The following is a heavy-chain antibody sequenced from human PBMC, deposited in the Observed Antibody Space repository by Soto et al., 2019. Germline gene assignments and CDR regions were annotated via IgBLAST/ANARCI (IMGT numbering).Heavy chain of an antibody. CDR3: ARDHRYCSGSSCRPYYYYYGMDV. D-gene: IGHD2-15*01. CDR1: GFTFSSYA. Sequence: PGGSLRLSCAASGFTFSSYAMHWVRQAPGKGLEWVAVISYDGSNKYYADSVKGRFTISRDNSKNTLYLQMNSLRAEDAAVYYCARDHRYCSGSSCRPYYYYYGMDVWGQGTTVTVSS. CDR2: ISYDGSNK. V-gene: IGHV3-30-3*01. J-gene: IGHJ6*02.